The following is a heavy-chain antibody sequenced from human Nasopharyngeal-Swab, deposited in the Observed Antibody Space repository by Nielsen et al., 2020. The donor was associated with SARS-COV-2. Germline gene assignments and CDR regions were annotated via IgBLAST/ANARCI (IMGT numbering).Heavy chain of an antibody. J-gene: IGHJ6*02. CDR2: IYHSGST. Sequence: GSLRLSCTVSGGSISSGYYWGWIRQPPGKGLEWIGSIYHSGSTYYNPSLKSRVTISVDTSKNQFSLKLSSVTAADTAVYYCAREGVTMVRGNYYYGMDVWGQGTTVTVSS. CDR3: AREGVTMVRGNYYYGMDV. V-gene: IGHV4-38-2*02. D-gene: IGHD3-10*01. CDR1: GGSISSGYY.